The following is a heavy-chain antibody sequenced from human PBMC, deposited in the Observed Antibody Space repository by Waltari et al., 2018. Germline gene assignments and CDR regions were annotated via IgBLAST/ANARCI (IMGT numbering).Heavy chain of an antibody. CDR1: GYSISSGYY. CDR3: ARTADSNWFDP. Sequence: QVQLQESGPGLVKPSETLSLTCAFSGYSISSGYYWGWIRQPPGKGLEWIGSIYHSGSTYYNPSLKSRVTISVDTSKNQFSLKLSSVTAADTAVYYCARTADSNWFDPWGQGTLDTVSS. V-gene: IGHV4-38-2*01. D-gene: IGHD5-18*01. CDR2: IYHSGST. J-gene: IGHJ5*02.